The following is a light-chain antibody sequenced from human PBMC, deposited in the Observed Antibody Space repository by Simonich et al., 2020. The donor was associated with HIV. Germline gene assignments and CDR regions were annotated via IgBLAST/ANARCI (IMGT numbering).Light chain of an antibody. CDR2: WAS. V-gene: IGKV4-1*01. CDR3: QQYYGTPLT. CDR1: QSVLYSSNNKNY. Sequence: DIVMTQSPDSLAVSLGERATINCKSSQSVLYSSNNKNYLAWYQQKPGQPPKLLIYWASTRESGVPDRFSGGESGTDFTLTISSLQTEDVAVYYCQQYYGTPLTFGGGTRVEIK. J-gene: IGKJ4*01.